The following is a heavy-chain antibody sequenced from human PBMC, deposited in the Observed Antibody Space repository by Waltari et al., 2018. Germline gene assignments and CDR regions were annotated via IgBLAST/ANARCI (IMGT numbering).Heavy chain of an antibody. D-gene: IGHD3-22*01. CDR3: AREGGPYYYDSSGSNFDY. CDR1: GGSISSGDYY. CDR2: IYFSGST. J-gene: IGHJ4*02. V-gene: IGHV4-30-4*08. Sequence: QVQLQESGPGLVKPSQTLSLTCTVSGGSISSGDYYWSWIRQPPGKGLEVIGYIYFSGSTYYTPSLKSRVTISVDTSKNQFSLKLSSVTAADTAVYYCAREGGPYYYDSSGSNFDYWGQGTLVTVSS.